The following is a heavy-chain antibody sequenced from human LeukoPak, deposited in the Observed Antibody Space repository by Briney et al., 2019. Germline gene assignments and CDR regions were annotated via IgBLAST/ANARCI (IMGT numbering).Heavy chain of an antibody. D-gene: IGHD2-2*01. V-gene: IGHV3-21*01. CDR1: GFTFSSYS. J-gene: IGHJ4*02. CDR3: ARASPSSTSCYAV. Sequence: GRSLRLSCAASGFTFSSYSMNWVRQAPGKGLEWVSSISSSSSYIYYADSVKGRFTISRDNAKNSLYLQMNSLRAEDTAVYYCARASPSSTSCYAVWGQGTLVTVSS. CDR2: ISSSSSYI.